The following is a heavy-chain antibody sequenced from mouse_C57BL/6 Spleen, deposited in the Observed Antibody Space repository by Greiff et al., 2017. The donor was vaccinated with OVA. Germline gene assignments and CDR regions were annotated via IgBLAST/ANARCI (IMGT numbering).Heavy chain of an antibody. CDR1: GFTFTDYY. J-gene: IGHJ4*01. Sequence: EVQLVESGGGLVQPGGSLSLSCAASGFTFTDYYMSWVRQPPGKALAWLGFIRNKANGYTTEYSASVKGRFTISRDNSQSILYLQMNDLRAKDRATEYCARLREYYGRECMDYWGQGTSVTVSS. CDR3: ARLREYYGRECMDY. D-gene: IGHD1-1*01. CDR2: IRNKANGYTT. V-gene: IGHV7-3*01.